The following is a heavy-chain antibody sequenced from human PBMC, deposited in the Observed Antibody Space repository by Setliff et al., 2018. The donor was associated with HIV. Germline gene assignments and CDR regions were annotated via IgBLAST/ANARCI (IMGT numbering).Heavy chain of an antibody. CDR1: GDSIASSNSY. J-gene: IGHJ3*02. CDR2: IFYTGSA. D-gene: IGHD5-18*01. V-gene: IGHV4-39*07. Sequence: SETLSLTCTVSGDSIASSNSYWGRIRQPPGKALEWIGTIFYTGSAFYNPSLKSRVTISVDTSKSQFSLKLRSVTAADTAVYYCASGYNYAFDIWGQGTMVTVSS. CDR3: ASGYNYAFDI.